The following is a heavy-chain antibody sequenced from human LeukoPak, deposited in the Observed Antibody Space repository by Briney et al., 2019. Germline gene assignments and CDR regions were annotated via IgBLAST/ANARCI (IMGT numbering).Heavy chain of an antibody. Sequence: GASVKVSCKASGYTFTSYAMHWVRQAPGQRLEWMGWINAGNGNTKYSQKFQGRVTITRDTSASTAYMELSSLRSEDTAVYYCASGASDSSGWPNGFDPWGQGTLVTVSS. J-gene: IGHJ5*02. V-gene: IGHV1-3*01. CDR1: GYTFTSYA. D-gene: IGHD6-19*01. CDR2: INAGNGNT. CDR3: ASGASDSSGWPNGFDP.